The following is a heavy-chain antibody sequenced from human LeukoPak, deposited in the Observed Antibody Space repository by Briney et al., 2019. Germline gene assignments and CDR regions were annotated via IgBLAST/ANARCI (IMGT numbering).Heavy chain of an antibody. D-gene: IGHD3-10*01. CDR3: ASAPKYYGSGSYSYYYYGMDV. Sequence: ASVKVSCKASGYTFTSYDINWVRQATGQGLEWMGRMNPNSGNTGYAQKFQGRVTMTRNTSISTAYMELSSLRSEDTAVYYCASAPKYYGSGSYSYYYYGMDVWGQGTTVTVSS. CDR1: GYTFTSYD. J-gene: IGHJ6*02. CDR2: MNPNSGNT. V-gene: IGHV1-8*01.